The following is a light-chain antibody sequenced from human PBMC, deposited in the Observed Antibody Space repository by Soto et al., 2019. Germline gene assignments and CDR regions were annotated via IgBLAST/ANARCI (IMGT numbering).Light chain of an antibody. CDR2: QDT. J-gene: IGLJ3*02. V-gene: IGLV3-1*01. CDR3: QTWDSSTVV. CDR1: KLGDKY. Sequence: SYELTQPPSVSVSPGQTASIPCSGDKLGDKYACWYQQRPGQSPVLVIYQDTIRPSGIPERFSGSNSGNTATLTISGTQAMDEADYYCQTWDSSTVVFGGGTKVTVL.